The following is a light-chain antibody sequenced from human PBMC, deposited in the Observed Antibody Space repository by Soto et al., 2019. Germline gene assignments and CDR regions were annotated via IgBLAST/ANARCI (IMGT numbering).Light chain of an antibody. V-gene: IGKV4-1*01. CDR1: QSVLFSSNNKNF. CDR3: HQYYSPPLT. Sequence: DIVLTQSPEPLTVSLGERATINCKSSQSVLFSSNNKNFLAWYQQKPGQPPKLRFYWASTRESGVPDRFSGSGSGTDFTLTISSLQAEDVAGYYCHQYYSPPLTFGGGTKLEIK. J-gene: IGKJ4*01. CDR2: WAS.